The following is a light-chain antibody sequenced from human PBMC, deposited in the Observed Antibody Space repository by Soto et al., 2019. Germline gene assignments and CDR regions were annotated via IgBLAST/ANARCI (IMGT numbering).Light chain of an antibody. CDR1: QSVGSY. CDR3: QQYDTSPRT. J-gene: IGKJ1*01. CDR2: GAS. Sequence: EIVLTQSPATLSLSPWERATLSCRASQSVGSYLAWYQQKPGQAPRPLIYGASTRATGIPDRFSGSGSGTDFTLTISRLEPEDFAVYYCQQYDTSPRTFGQGTKVDIK. V-gene: IGKV3-20*01.